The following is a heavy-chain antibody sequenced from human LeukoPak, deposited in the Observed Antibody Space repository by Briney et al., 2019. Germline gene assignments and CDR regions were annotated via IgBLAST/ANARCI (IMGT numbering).Heavy chain of an antibody. J-gene: IGHJ5*02. D-gene: IGHD6-13*01. CDR1: GYTFTGYY. CDR2: INPNSGGT. CDR3: ARDPTPSSPRLAFFDNWFDP. Sequence: ASXKVSCKASGYTFTGYYMHWVRQAPGQGLEWMGRINPNSGGTNYAQKFQGRVTMTRDTSISTAYMQLSRLRSDATAVNYCARDPTPSSPRLAFFDNWFDPWGQGTLVTVSS. V-gene: IGHV1-2*06.